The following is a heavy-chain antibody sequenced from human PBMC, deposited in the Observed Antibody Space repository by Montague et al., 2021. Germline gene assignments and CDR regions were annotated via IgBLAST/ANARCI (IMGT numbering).Heavy chain of an antibody. D-gene: IGHD6-19*01. CDR3: VRYSGWFYFDF. CDR2: TYYRSKWNS. V-gene: IGHV6-1*01. CDR1: GDSDASDELA. Sequence: CAISGDSDASDELARNRNSTRLTRGHVWMGCTYYRSKWNSDYAPSVRGRLTVNPDASKNEFSLELNYVTPEDTAVYYCVRYSGWFYFDFWGQGTLVTVSS. J-gene: IGHJ4*02.